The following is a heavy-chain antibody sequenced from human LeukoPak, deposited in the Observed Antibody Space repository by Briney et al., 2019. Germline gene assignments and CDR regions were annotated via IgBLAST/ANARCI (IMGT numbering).Heavy chain of an antibody. D-gene: IGHD3-22*01. Sequence: GGSLRLSCAASGFTLNSYSMNWVRQAPGEGLEWVSSISSSTKYIYYADSLKGRFTISRDNAKNSLYLQMNSLRAEDTAVYYCARDGGWDYDTSGYYLHAFDIWGQGTMVTVSS. V-gene: IGHV3-21*01. CDR2: ISSSTKYI. CDR3: ARDGGWDYDTSGYYLHAFDI. J-gene: IGHJ3*02. CDR1: GFTLNSYS.